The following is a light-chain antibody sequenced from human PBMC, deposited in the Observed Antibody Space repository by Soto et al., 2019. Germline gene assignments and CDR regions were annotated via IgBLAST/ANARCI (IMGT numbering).Light chain of an antibody. CDR1: QSVTTY. Sequence: EIVLTQSPATLSLSPGERATLSCRASQSVTTYLAWYQQKPGQAPRLLIYDASNRATSIPARFSGSGSGTDVTLTISSLEPEDFGVYYWHHRDIWPPGATFGGGTKVEIK. CDR3: HHRDIWPPGAT. J-gene: IGKJ4*01. V-gene: IGKV3-11*01. CDR2: DAS.